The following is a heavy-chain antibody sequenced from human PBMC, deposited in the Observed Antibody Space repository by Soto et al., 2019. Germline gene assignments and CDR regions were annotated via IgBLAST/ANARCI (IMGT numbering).Heavy chain of an antibody. V-gene: IGHV4-59*01. CDR1: GGSISPYY. CDR2: IYYSGNT. Sequence: QVQLQGSGRGLVKPSETLSLTCTVSGGSISPYYWSWIRQPPGKGLEWIEYIYYSGNTEYNPSLKSRVTISVDTSKNQFSLKLSSVTAADTAVYYCARDWHYYDSSGYPRVYGMDVWGQGTTVTVSS. D-gene: IGHD3-22*01. CDR3: ARDWHYYDSSGYPRVYGMDV. J-gene: IGHJ6*02.